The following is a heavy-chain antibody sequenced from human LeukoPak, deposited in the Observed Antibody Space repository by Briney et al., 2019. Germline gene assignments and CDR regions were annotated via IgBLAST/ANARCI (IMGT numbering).Heavy chain of an antibody. CDR2: IKQDGSEK. D-gene: IGHD4-17*01. CDR1: GFTFSSYW. J-gene: IGHJ4*02. CDR3: ARGVYGDYELDY. Sequence: GGSLRLSCAASGFTFSSYWMTWVRQAPGKGLEWVSKIKQDGSEKYYVDSVKGRFTISRDNAKNSLYLQMNSLRAEDTAVYYCARGVYGDYELDYWGQGTLVTVSS. V-gene: IGHV3-7*01.